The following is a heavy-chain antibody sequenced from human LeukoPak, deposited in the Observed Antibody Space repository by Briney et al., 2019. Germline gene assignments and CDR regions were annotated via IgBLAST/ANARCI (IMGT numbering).Heavy chain of an antibody. CDR1: GFTFSSNA. CDR3: AKGSSDTIVVVPAAIVFDY. J-gene: IGHJ4*02. V-gene: IGHV3-23*01. CDR2: ISGSGGST. Sequence: GGSLRLSCAASGFTFSSNAMSWVRQAPGKGLEWVSAISGSGGSTYYAGSGKGRFTISRDNSKNTLYLQMNSLRAEDTAVYYCAKGSSDTIVVVPAAIVFDYWGQGTLVTVSS. D-gene: IGHD2-2*01.